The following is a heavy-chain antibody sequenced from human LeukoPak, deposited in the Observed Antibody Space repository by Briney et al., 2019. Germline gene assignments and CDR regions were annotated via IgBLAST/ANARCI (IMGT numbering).Heavy chain of an antibody. V-gene: IGHV3-30*03. D-gene: IGHD5-18*01. CDR3: ARDERIQLWSFDY. CDR1: GFTFSSYG. J-gene: IGHJ4*02. Sequence: PGGSLRLSCAASGFTFSSYGMHWVRQAPGKGLEWVAVISYDGSNKYYADSVKGRFTISRDNSKNTLYLQMNSLRAEDTAVYYCARDERIQLWSFDYWGQGTLVIVSS. CDR2: ISYDGSNK.